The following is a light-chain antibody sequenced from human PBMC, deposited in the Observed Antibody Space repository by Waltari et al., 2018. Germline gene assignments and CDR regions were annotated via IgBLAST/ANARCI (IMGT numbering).Light chain of an antibody. CDR2: DDS. CDR3: QLWDGITDHWV. Sequence: SHVLTQPPSVSVAPGQTAKITWVGNSVGSERVHWYQQKSGRAPEVVVYDDSARPSGIPERMSGAKSGNTATLTIARVEAGDEADYYCQLWDGITDHWVFGGGTKVTVL. J-gene: IGLJ3*02. V-gene: IGLV3-21*02. CDR1: SVGSER.